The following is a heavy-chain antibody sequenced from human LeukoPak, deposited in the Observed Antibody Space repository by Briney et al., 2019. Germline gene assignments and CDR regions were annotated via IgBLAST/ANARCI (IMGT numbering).Heavy chain of an antibody. V-gene: IGHV3-21*01. Sequence: PGGSLRLSCVGSGFDFNYYDLNWLRQAPGKGLEWLSSIIGKSTYIQSADSTSGRLTISRDSDKGSVFLQMSSLRPEDKAIYYCARRGGLSSGRSFDHWGQETLVTVPS. J-gene: IGHJ4*02. CDR1: GFDFNYYD. D-gene: IGHD3-16*01. CDR3: ARRGGLSSGRSFDH. CDR2: IIGKSTYI.